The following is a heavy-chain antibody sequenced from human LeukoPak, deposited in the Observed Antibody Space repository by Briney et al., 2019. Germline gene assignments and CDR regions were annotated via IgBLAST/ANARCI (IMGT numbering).Heavy chain of an antibody. D-gene: IGHD3-22*01. Sequence: FQGRVTMTTDTSTSTAYMELRSLRSDDTAVYYCARGLVGSGYPYHFDYWGQGTLVTVSS. V-gene: IGHV1-18*01. CDR3: ARGLVGSGYPYHFDY. J-gene: IGHJ4*02.